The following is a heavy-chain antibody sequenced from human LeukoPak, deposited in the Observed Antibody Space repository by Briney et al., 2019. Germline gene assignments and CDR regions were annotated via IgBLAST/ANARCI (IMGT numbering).Heavy chain of an antibody. D-gene: IGHD5-12*01. CDR1: GFTFSTYA. V-gene: IGHV3-23*05. Sequence: GESLRLSCAASGFTFSTYAMTWVRQAPGKGLEWVSAIGRSALNTYYTASVKGRFTITRDNSIHALYLQMNSLRADDTAVYYCAMGYTDYDPPDYWGRGTLVTVSS. J-gene: IGHJ4*02. CDR3: AMGYTDYDPPDY. CDR2: IGRSALNT.